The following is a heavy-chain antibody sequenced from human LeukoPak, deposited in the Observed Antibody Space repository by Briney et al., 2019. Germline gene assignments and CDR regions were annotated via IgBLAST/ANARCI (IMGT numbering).Heavy chain of an antibody. Sequence: SETLSLTCTASGGSISNYYWSWIRQPPGKGLEWIGYIYYSGSTNYNPSLKSRVTRSIDTSKKQFSLKLTSVTAADTAVYYCASTPLRFLEWLPSVWGQGTLVTVSS. CDR1: GGSISNYY. V-gene: IGHV4-59*01. J-gene: IGHJ4*02. CDR3: ASTPLRFLEWLPSV. CDR2: IYYSGST. D-gene: IGHD3-3*01.